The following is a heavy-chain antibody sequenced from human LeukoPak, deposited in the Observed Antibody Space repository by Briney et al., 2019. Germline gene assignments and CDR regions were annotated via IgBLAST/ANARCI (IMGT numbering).Heavy chain of an antibody. D-gene: IGHD6-13*01. V-gene: IGHV1-46*01. Sequence: ASMKVSCTAPGYTFTSYYMHWVRQAPGQGLEWMGIINPSGGSTSYAQKFQGRVTMTRDTSTSTVYMELSSLRSEDTAVYYCARDFREQLSTTYYFDYWGQGTLVTVSS. CDR1: GYTFTSYY. J-gene: IGHJ4*02. CDR3: ARDFREQLSTTYYFDY. CDR2: INPSGGST.